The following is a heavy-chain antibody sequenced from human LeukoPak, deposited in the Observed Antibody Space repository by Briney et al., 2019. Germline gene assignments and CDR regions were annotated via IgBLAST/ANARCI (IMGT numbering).Heavy chain of an antibody. Sequence: GGSLRLSCAASGFTFSSYGMHWVRQAPGKGLEWVAVISYDGSNKYYADSVKGLFTISRDNSRNTLYLQVNSLRAEDTAVYYCAKSRQLDFACFDYWGQGTLVTVSS. V-gene: IGHV3-30*18. D-gene: IGHD2-2*03. J-gene: IGHJ4*02. CDR1: GFTFSSYG. CDR2: ISYDGSNK. CDR3: AKSRQLDFACFDY.